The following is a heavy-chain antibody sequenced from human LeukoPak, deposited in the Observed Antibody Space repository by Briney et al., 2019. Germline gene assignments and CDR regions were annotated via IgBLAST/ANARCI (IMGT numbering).Heavy chain of an antibody. CDR1: GFTFSSYA. J-gene: IGHJ6*02. CDR3: AKDANPGYSSSWSNYYYYGMDV. Sequence: PGGSLRLSCAASGFTFSSYAMSWVRQAPGKGLEWVSAISGSGGSTYYADSVKGRFTISRDNSKNTLYLQMNSLRAEDTAVYYCAKDANPGYSSSWSNYYYYGMDVWGQGTTVTVSS. CDR2: ISGSGGST. V-gene: IGHV3-23*01. D-gene: IGHD6-13*01.